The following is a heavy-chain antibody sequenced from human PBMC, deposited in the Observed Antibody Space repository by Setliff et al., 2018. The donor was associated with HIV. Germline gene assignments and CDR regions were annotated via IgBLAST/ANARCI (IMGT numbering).Heavy chain of an antibody. D-gene: IGHD3-10*01. CDR1: GGSINTGHYY. CDR3: ARHGSSWFDP. CDR2: IYYTGNT. V-gene: IGHV4-31*03. Sequence: SETLSLTCTVSGGSINTGHYYWSWIRHHPGKGLEWIAYIYYTGNTYFNPSLKSRITISIDTSKNQFSLKMSSVTAADTAVYYCARHGSSWFDPWGQGTQVTVSS. J-gene: IGHJ5*02.